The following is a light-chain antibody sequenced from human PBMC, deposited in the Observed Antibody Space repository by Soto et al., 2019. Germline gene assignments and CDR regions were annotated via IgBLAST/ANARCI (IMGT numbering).Light chain of an antibody. CDR2: RSI. CDR1: RSNIGTND. CDR3: AAWDDSFVV. V-gene: IGLV1-47*01. Sequence: QSVLTQPPSASGAPGQTVSISCSGRRSNIGTNDVYWYQQLPGTAPKLLIYRSIQRPSGVPERFSGAKSGTSASLSISGLRAEDDADYYCAAWDDSFVVFGGGTKVTVL. J-gene: IGLJ2*01.